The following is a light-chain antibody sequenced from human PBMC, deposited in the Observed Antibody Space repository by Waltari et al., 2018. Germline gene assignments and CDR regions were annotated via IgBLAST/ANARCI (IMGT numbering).Light chain of an antibody. Sequence: SYELTQSPSLSVSPGQTSTITSSGYAFPTHSAYWYQQKPGQAPVLVMYKDSERPSRIPERFSGSSSGTTVTLTITAVQAEDETDYYCHSADNSNSYQVFGGGTKLTVL. J-gene: IGLJ2*01. CDR2: KDS. CDR3: HSADNSNSYQV. CDR1: AFPTHS. V-gene: IGLV3-25*03.